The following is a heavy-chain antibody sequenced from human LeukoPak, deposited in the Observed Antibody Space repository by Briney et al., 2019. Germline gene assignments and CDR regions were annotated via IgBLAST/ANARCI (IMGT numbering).Heavy chain of an antibody. Sequence: SETLSLTCTVSGGSISSSSYYWGWIRQPPGKGLEWIGSIYHSGSTYYNPSLKSRVTISVDTSKNQFSLKLSSVTAADTAVYYCAGGGRSHYFDYWGQGTLATVSS. D-gene: IGHD2-15*01. CDR3: AGGGRSHYFDY. V-gene: IGHV4-39*07. CDR2: IYHSGST. CDR1: GGSISSSSYY. J-gene: IGHJ4*02.